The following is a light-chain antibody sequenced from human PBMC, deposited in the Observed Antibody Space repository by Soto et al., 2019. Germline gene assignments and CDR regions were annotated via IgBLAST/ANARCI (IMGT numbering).Light chain of an antibody. V-gene: IGLV2-18*02. CDR3: SSYTSSSTDV. Sequence: QSALTQPPSVSGSPGQSVAISCTGTSSDVGSYNRVSWYQQPPGTAPKVMIYEVSNRPSGVPDRFSGSKSGNTASLTISGLEAEDEADYYCSSYTSSSTDVFGTGTKVTVL. CDR1: SSDVGSYNR. CDR2: EVS. J-gene: IGLJ1*01.